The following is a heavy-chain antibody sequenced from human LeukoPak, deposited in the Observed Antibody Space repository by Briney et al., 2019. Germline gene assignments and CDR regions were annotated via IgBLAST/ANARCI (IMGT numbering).Heavy chain of an antibody. CDR2: TSAYNGDT. V-gene: IGHV1-18*01. CDR1: GYTFTSYG. Sequence: ASVKVSCMASGYTFTSYGISWVRPAPGQGLEWMGWTSAYNGDTNYAQKLQGRVTMTTDTSTRTAYLELRSLRSDDTAVYYCARVVSGSHSDYWGQGTLVTVSS. J-gene: IGHJ4*02. D-gene: IGHD1-26*01. CDR3: ARVVSGSHSDY.